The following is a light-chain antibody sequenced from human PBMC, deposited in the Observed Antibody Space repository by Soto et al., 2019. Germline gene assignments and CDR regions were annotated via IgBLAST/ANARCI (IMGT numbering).Light chain of an antibody. CDR3: VSFAGGTYV. Sequence: QSVLTQPPSASGTPGQRVTISCSGSSSNIGSNTVNWYQQLPGTAPKLLIFTNNQRPSGVPDRFFGSKSGNTASLTVSGLQAEDEADYYCVSFAGGTYVFGIAPKVT. CDR1: SSNIGSNT. CDR2: TNN. V-gene: IGLV1-44*01. J-gene: IGLJ1*01.